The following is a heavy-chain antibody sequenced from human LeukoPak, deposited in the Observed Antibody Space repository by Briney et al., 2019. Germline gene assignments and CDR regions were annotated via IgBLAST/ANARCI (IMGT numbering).Heavy chain of an antibody. V-gene: IGHV4-31*03. J-gene: IGHJ4*02. CDR2: IYYSGST. Sequence: SQTLFLTCTVSGGSISSGGYYWSWIRQHPGKGLEWIGYIYYSGSTYYNPSLKSRVTISVDTSKNQFSLKLCSVTAADTAVYYCASSVWGHFDYWGQGTLVTVSS. CDR1: GGSISSGGYY. D-gene: IGHD3-16*01. CDR3: ASSVWGHFDY.